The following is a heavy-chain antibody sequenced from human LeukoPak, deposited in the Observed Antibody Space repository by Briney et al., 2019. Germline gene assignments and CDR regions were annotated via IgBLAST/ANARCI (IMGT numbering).Heavy chain of an antibody. V-gene: IGHV3-30*03. J-gene: IGHJ6*03. CDR3: ASLVLLWFGESSLAAGHVDMDV. CDR2: ISYDGSNK. D-gene: IGHD3-10*01. CDR1: GFTFSNYD. Sequence: GGSLRLSCAATGFTFSNYDMHWVRQAPGKGLEWVAVISYDGSNKYYVDSVKGRFTISRDNSKNTLYLHMNSLRAEDTAIYYCASLVLLWFGESSLAAGHVDMDVWGKGTTVTVSS.